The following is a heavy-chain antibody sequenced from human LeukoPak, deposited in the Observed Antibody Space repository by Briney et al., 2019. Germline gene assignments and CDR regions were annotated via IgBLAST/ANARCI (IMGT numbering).Heavy chain of an antibody. Sequence: ASVKVSCKASGYTFTSYDINWVRQATGQGLEWMGWMNPNCGNTGYAQKFQGRVTITRNTSISTAYMELSSLRSEDTAVYYCARGGSSSFNWFDPWGQGTLVTVSS. J-gene: IGHJ5*02. V-gene: IGHV1-8*03. CDR3: ARGGSSSFNWFDP. CDR1: GYTFTSYD. D-gene: IGHD6-13*01. CDR2: MNPNCGNT.